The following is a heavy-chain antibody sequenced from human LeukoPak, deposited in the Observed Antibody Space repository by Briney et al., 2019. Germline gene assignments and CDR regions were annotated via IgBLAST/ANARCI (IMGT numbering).Heavy chain of an antibody. Sequence: SVKVSCKASGGTFSSYAISWVRQDPGQGLEWMGGIIPIFGTANYAQKFQGRVTITADESTSTGYMELSSLRSEDTAVYYCARGRSPRSTFDYWGQGTLVTVSP. CDR1: GGTFSSYA. CDR3: ARGRSPRSTFDY. D-gene: IGHD1-26*01. J-gene: IGHJ4*02. V-gene: IGHV1-69*13. CDR2: IIPIFGTA.